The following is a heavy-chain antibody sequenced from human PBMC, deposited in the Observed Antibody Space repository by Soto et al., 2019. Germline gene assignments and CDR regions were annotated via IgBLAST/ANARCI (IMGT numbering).Heavy chain of an antibody. J-gene: IGHJ4*02. CDR2: IHQTGIT. V-gene: IGHV4-30-2*01. CDR1: GASISSVGYS. CDR3: VRDRRESNYFES. Sequence: QLQLQESGSRLVKPSQTLSLTCAVSGASISSVGYSWSWIRQPPGKGLEWIGYIHQTGITYYNPSLQSRVTISLDRSNNQFYLQLSSVTAADTAVYFGVRDRRESNYFESWGQGTLVTVSS.